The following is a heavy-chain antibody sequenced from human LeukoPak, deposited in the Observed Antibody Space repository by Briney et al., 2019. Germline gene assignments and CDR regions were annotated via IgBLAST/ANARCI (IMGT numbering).Heavy chain of an antibody. V-gene: IGHV3-21*01. CDR2: ISSSSSYI. D-gene: IGHD2-2*03. CDR1: GFTFSSYS. CDR3: ARTRGYCSSTSCSYYYYYYMDV. J-gene: IGHJ6*03. Sequence: GVYLRLSCAASGFTFSSYSMNWVRQAPGKGREWVSSISSSSSYIYYADSVKGRFTISRDNAKNSLYLQMNSLRAEDTAVYYCARTRGYCSSTSCSYYYYYYMDVWGKGTTVTVSS.